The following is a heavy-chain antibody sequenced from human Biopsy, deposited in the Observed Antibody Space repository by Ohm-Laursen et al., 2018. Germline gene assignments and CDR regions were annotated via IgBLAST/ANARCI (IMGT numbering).Heavy chain of an antibody. Sequence: GASVKVSCKASGYSFTKYYINWVRQAPGQGLEWVGIINPTGGTASYAEKFQGRVTQTRDTSTGTVYLELNSLISEDTALYYCARDETGSSVFGPYYYGMDVWGQGTTVTVSS. CDR3: ARDETGSSVFGPYYYGMDV. V-gene: IGHV1-46*01. J-gene: IGHJ6*02. CDR2: INPTGGTA. D-gene: IGHD3-9*01. CDR1: GYSFTKYY.